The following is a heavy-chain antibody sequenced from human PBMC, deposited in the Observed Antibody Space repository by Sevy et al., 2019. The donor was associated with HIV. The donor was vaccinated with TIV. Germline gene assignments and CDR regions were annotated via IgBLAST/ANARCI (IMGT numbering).Heavy chain of an antibody. D-gene: IGHD3-22*01. J-gene: IGHJ5*02. Sequence: SGPTLVKPTQTLTLTCTFSGFSLSTSGVGVGWIRQPPGKALEWLALIYWNDDKRYSPSLKSRLTITKDTSKNQVVLTMTNMDPADTATYYCAGPYYGDWFDPWGQGTLVTVSS. CDR3: AGPYYGDWFDP. CDR2: IYWNDDK. CDR1: GFSLSTSGVG. V-gene: IGHV2-5*01.